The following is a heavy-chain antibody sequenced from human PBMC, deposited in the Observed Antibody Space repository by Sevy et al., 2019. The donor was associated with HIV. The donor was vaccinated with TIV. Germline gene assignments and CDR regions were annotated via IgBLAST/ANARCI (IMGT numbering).Heavy chain of an antibody. CDR1: GYTFMNYY. CDR2: INPSGGST. D-gene: IGHD5-18*01. V-gene: IGHV1-46*03. J-gene: IGHJ6*02. CDR3: VRDQGYGYGMDV. Sequence: ASVKVSCKASGYTFMNYYMHWVRQAPGQGLEWMGVINPSGGSTTSAQKFQGRVTMTSDTSTSTVYMELSSLRSEDTAVYYCVRDQGYGYGMDVWGQVTTVTVSS.